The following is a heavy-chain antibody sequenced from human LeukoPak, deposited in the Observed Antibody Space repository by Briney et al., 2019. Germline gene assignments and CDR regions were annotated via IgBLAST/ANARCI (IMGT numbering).Heavy chain of an antibody. Sequence: GGSLRLSCAASGFTFSSYSMNWVRQAPGKGLVWVSRINSDGRTISYADSVKGRFTISRDNSKNTLYLQMNSLRAEDTAVYYCAKSFYGAQYYFDYWGQGTLVTVSS. CDR1: GFTFSSYS. CDR2: INSDGRTI. CDR3: AKSFYGAQYYFDY. J-gene: IGHJ4*02. V-gene: IGHV3-74*01. D-gene: IGHD4-17*01.